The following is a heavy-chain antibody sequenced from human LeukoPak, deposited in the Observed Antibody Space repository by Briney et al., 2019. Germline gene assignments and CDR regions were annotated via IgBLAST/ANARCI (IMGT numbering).Heavy chain of an antibody. CDR3: ARRSSSGYYSGGDAFDI. J-gene: IGHJ3*02. D-gene: IGHD3-22*01. CDR1: GYSFTSYW. Sequence: GESLKISCKGSGYSFTSYWIGWVRQTPGKGLEWMGIIYPGDSDTRYSPSFQGQVTISADKSISTAYLQWSSLKASDTAMYYCARRSSSGYYSGGDAFDIWGQGTMVTVSS. V-gene: IGHV5-51*01. CDR2: IYPGDSDT.